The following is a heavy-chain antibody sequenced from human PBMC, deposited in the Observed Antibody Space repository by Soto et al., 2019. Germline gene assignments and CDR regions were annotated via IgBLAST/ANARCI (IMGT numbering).Heavy chain of an antibody. V-gene: IGHV3-30*03. J-gene: IGHJ4*02. D-gene: IGHD3-10*01. CDR1: GFTFSSYG. Sequence: QVQLVESGGGVVQPGRSLRLSCEASGFTFSSYGMHWVRQAPGKGLEWVAFISYDGSNEYYADSVRGRFAISRDNCSSSVSLHLSRLRGEDTAVYYCAENISASGSCSDYWGQGQLVTVSP. CDR2: ISYDGSNE. CDR3: AENISASGSCSDY.